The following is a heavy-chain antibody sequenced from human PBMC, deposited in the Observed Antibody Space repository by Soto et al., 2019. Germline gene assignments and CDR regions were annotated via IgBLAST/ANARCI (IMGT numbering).Heavy chain of an antibody. CDR2: IYYSGST. J-gene: IGHJ4*02. Sequence: PSETLSLTCTVSGGSISSGGYYWSWIRQHPGKGLEWIGYIYYSGSTYYNPSLKSRVTISVDTSKNQFSLKLSSVTAADTAVYYCAREKPSDYVWGSYRIIDYWGQGTLVTVSS. D-gene: IGHD3-16*01. CDR3: AREKPSDYVWGSYRIIDY. V-gene: IGHV4-31*03. CDR1: GGSISSGGYY.